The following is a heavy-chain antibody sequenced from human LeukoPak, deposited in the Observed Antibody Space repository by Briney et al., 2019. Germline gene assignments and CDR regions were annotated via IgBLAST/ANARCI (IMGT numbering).Heavy chain of an antibody. CDR3: ARQEIGESSNWWELFDY. V-gene: IGHV3-7*03. Sequence: GGSLRLSCAGSGFTFSRHWMSWVRQAPGKGLEWVANVKQDGSEKYYVDSVKGRFSISRDNAQNSLFLQMNSLRAEDTAVYYCARQEIGESSNWWELFDYWGQGTLVTVSS. CDR1: GFTFSRHW. CDR2: VKQDGSEK. J-gene: IGHJ4*02. D-gene: IGHD1-26*01.